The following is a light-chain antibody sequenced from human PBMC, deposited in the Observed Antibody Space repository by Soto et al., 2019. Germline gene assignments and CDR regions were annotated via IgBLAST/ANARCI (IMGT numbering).Light chain of an antibody. Sequence: QSALTQPRSVSGSVGQSVIISCTGTSSDVGGYNYVSWYQHHPGKAPKLMIYDVKKRPSGVPDRFSGSRSGNTASLTISGLQAEDEDDYYCCSYAGSNILVFGGGTKLTVL. J-gene: IGLJ2*01. CDR3: CSYAGSNILV. V-gene: IGLV2-11*01. CDR2: DVK. CDR1: SSDVGGYNY.